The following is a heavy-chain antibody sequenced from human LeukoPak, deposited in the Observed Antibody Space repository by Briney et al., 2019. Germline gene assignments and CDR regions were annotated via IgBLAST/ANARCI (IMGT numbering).Heavy chain of an antibody. CDR3: ARDRLAAVAGPGDY. J-gene: IGHJ4*02. Sequence: PSETLSLTCTVSGYSISSGYYWGWIRQPPGKGLEWIGSIYHSGSTYYNPSLKSRVTISVDTSKNQFSLKLSSVTAADTAVYYCARDRLAAVAGPGDYWGQGTLVTVSS. CDR1: GYSISSGYY. CDR2: IYHSGST. D-gene: IGHD6-19*01. V-gene: IGHV4-38-2*02.